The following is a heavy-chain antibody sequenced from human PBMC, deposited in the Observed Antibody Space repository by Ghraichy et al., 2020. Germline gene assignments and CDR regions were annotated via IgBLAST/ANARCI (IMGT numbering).Heavy chain of an antibody. CDR1: GFTFSYHG. V-gene: IGHV3-33*01. CDR2: VWAAGNDK. Sequence: SCAASGFTFSYHGMHWVRQAPGRGLEWVSLVWAAGNDKFYADSVKGRFTISKDHSRNTLYLQMDSLRAEDTAVYYCARDLGVCSGGSCYSAYFDNWGQGTLVTVSS. J-gene: IGHJ4*02. D-gene: IGHD2-15*01. CDR3: ARDLGVCSGGSCYSAYFDN.